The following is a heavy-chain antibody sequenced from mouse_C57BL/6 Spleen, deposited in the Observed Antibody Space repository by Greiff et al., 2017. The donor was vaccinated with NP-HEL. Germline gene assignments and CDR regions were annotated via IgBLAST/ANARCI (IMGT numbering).Heavy chain of an antibody. J-gene: IGHJ4*01. CDR1: GYAFSSYW. V-gene: IGHV1-80*01. CDR2: IYPGDGDT. D-gene: IGHD2-1*01. Sequence: QVQLKQSGAELVKPGASVKISCKASGYAFSSYWMNWVKQRPGKGLEWIGQIYPGDGDTNYNGKFKGKATLTADKSSSTAYMQLSSLTSEDSAVYFCARHLPWEQRGAMDYWGQGTSVTVSS. CDR3: ARHLPWEQRGAMDY.